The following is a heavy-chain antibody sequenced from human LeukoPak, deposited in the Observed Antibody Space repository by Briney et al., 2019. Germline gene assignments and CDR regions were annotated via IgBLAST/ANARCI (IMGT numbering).Heavy chain of an antibody. Sequence: ASVKVSCKASGFALTTYNIVWLRQAPGQGLEWMGWISAYNGNTNYAQKLQGRVTMTTDTSTSTAYMELRSLRSDDTAVYYCAREDTAMGKYYYYYMDVWGKGTTVTVSS. J-gene: IGHJ6*03. D-gene: IGHD5-18*01. CDR2: ISAYNGNT. CDR3: AREDTAMGKYYYYYMDV. V-gene: IGHV1-18*01. CDR1: GFALTTYN.